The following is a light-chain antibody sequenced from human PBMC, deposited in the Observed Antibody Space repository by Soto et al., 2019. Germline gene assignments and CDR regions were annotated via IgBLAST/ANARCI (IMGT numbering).Light chain of an antibody. J-gene: IGKJ4*01. CDR3: QQSYSTLP. CDR2: AAS. CDR1: QSISTY. Sequence: DIQMTQSPSSLPASVGDRVTITCRASQSISTYLNWYQQKPGKAPKLLIYAASSLQSGVPSRFSDSGSGTDFTLTISSLQPEEFATYYCQQSYSTLPFGGGTKVEIK. V-gene: IGKV1-39*01.